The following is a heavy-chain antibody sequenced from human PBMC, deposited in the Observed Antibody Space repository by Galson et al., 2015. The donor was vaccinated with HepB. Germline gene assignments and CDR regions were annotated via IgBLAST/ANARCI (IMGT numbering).Heavy chain of an antibody. J-gene: IGHJ5*02. V-gene: IGHV5-51*01. Sequence: QSGAEVKKPGESLKISCKGSGYSFTSYWIGWVRQMPGKGLEWMGIIYPGDSDTRYSPSFQGQVTISADKSISTAYLQWSSLKASDTAMYYCASHVFEGGSNLGVWFDPWGQGTLVTVSS. CDR1: GYSFTSYW. CDR2: IYPGDSDT. D-gene: IGHD1-26*01. CDR3: ASHVFEGGSNLGVWFDP.